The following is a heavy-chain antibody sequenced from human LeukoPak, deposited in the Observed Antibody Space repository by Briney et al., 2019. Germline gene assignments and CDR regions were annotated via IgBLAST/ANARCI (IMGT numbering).Heavy chain of an antibody. V-gene: IGHV3-23*01. D-gene: IGHD6-19*01. Sequence: GGSLRLSCAASGFTFSSYTMSWVRQAPGKGLEWVSTITTSDGNTYYADSVKGRFTISRDNSKNTLYLQMNSLRAEDTAVYYCASAVANYYFDYWGQGTLVTVSS. CDR3: ASAVANYYFDY. J-gene: IGHJ4*02. CDR2: ITTSDGNT. CDR1: GFTFSSYT.